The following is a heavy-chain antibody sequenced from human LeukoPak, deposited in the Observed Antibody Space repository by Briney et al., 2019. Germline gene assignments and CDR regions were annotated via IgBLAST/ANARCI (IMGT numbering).Heavy chain of an antibody. Sequence: ASVKVSCKASGYTFTSYAMHWVRQAPGQRLEWMGWINAGNGNTKYSQKFQGRVTMTRNTSISTAYMELSSLRSEDTAVYYCARTTTVVTPFDYWGQGTLVTVSS. D-gene: IGHD4-23*01. V-gene: IGHV1-3*01. CDR1: GYTFTSYA. J-gene: IGHJ4*02. CDR3: ARTTTVVTPFDY. CDR2: INAGNGNT.